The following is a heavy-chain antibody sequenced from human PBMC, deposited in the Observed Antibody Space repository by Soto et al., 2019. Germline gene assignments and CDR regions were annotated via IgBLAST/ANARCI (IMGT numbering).Heavy chain of an antibody. J-gene: IGHJ4*02. Sequence: QVQLVQSGAEVKKPGASVKVSCKASGYTFSGYAMVWVRQAPGQGLEWMGWISAYNGNTDYAQKFQGRVTMTTDTSTSTAYMELRSLTSDDTAVYYCARPFGDYGDYAWSLRYWVQGTLVTVSS. CDR1: GYTFSGYA. D-gene: IGHD4-17*01. CDR3: ARPFGDYGDYAWSLRY. V-gene: IGHV1-18*01. CDR2: ISAYNGNT.